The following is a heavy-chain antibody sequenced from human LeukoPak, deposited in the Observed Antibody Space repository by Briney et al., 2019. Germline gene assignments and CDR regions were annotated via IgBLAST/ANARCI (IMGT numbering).Heavy chain of an antibody. Sequence: SETLSLTCTVSGGSISSSTFYWGWIRQPPGKGLEWIGSLYYSGSTYYNPSLKSRVTISVDTSKNQFSLKLSSVTAADTAVYYCASVTTVTPRPLPLWGQGTLVTVSS. CDR1: GGSISSSTFY. CDR3: ASVTTVTPRPLPL. D-gene: IGHD4-11*01. J-gene: IGHJ4*02. CDR2: LYYSGST. V-gene: IGHV4-39*01.